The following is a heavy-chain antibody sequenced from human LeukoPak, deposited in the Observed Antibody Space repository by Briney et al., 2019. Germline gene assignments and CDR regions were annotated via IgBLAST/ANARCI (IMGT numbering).Heavy chain of an antibody. CDR3: ARAESSGYYFDQFDY. CDR2: IYYSGST. CDR1: GGSISSSSYY. Sequence: SENLSLTCTVSGGSISSSSYYWGWIRQPPGKGLEWIGSIYYSGSTYYNPSLKSRVTISVDTSKNQFSLKLSSVTAADTAVYYCARAESSGYYFDQFDYWGQGTLVTVSS. D-gene: IGHD3-22*01. J-gene: IGHJ4*02. V-gene: IGHV4-39*07.